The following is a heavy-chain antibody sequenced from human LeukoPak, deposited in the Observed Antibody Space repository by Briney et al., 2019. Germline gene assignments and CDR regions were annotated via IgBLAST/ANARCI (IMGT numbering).Heavy chain of an antibody. CDR3: TTPRAEYYYDSSGIFDY. CDR2: IKSKTDGGTT. V-gene: IGHV3-15*01. Sequence: GGSLRLSCAASGFTFSSYWMSWVRQAPGKGLEWVGRIKSKTDGGTTDYAAPVKGRFTISRDDSKNTLYLQMNSLKTEDTAVYYCTTPRAEYYYDSSGIFDYWGQGTLVTVSS. D-gene: IGHD3-22*01. J-gene: IGHJ4*02. CDR1: GFTFSSYW.